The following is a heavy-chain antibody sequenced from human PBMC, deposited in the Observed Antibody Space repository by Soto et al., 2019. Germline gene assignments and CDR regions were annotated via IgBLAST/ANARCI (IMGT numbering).Heavy chain of an antibody. CDR2: ISGIGTTI. D-gene: IGHD1-26*01. V-gene: IGHV3-11*01. J-gene: IGHJ3*02. CDR3: ARDGRYESPYDGFDT. Sequence: QAQVVESGGGLVKPGGSLRLSCATSGINFSDHFMAWIRLSPGKGLEWIAYISGIGTTIYYADSVRGRFTIYRDNANDSLYLQMKSLIAEDTAVYYCARDGRYESPYDGFDTWSQETMVTVSS. CDR1: GINFSDHF.